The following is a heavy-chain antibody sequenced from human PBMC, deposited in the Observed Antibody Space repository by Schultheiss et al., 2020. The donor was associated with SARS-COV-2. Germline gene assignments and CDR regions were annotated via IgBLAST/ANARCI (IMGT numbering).Heavy chain of an antibody. Sequence: GGSLRLSCAASGFTVSSNYMSWVRQAPGKGLEWVSSISSSSSYIYYADSVKGRFTISRDNSKNTLYLQMNSLRAEDTAVYYCARGQGVRNRPLNWFDPWGQGTLVTVSS. D-gene: IGHD3-10*01. V-gene: IGHV3-21*01. CDR3: ARGQGVRNRPLNWFDP. CDR1: GFTVSSNY. CDR2: ISSSSSYI. J-gene: IGHJ5*02.